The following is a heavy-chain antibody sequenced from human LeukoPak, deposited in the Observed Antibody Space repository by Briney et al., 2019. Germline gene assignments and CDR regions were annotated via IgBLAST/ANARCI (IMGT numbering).Heavy chain of an antibody. D-gene: IGHD4-17*01. CDR2: IYWNDDK. J-gene: IGHJ4*02. CDR1: GFSLSTSGVG. Sequence: SGPTLVNPTQTLTLTCTFSGFSLSTSGVGVGWIRQPPGKAPEWLALIYWNDDKRYSPSLKSRLTITKDTSKNQVVLTMTNMDPVDTATYYCARRRGPTDEFDYWGQGTLVTVSS. CDR3: ARRRGPTDEFDY. V-gene: IGHV2-5*01.